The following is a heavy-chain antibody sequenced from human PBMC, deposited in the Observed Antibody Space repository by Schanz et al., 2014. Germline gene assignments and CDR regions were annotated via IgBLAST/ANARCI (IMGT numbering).Heavy chain of an antibody. CDR1: EFTFSTDA. J-gene: IGHJ4*02. CDR2: ISSGGGST. V-gene: IGHV3-23*01. CDR3: ARGLIAAAGGAFDY. D-gene: IGHD6-13*01. Sequence: DVHLLESGGGLVQPGGSLRLSCAASEFTFSTDAMSWVRQAPGKGLEWVSSISSGGGSTYYADSVKGRFTISRDNSKNTLYLQMKSLRAEDTAVYYCARGLIAAAGGAFDYWGQGTLVAVSA.